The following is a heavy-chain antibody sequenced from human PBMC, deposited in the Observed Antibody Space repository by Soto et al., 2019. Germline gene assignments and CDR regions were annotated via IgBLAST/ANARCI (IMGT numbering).Heavy chain of an antibody. CDR1: GFTFSSYG. CDR2: IWYDGSNK. V-gene: IGHV3-33*01. J-gene: IGHJ6*02. D-gene: IGHD1-26*01. CDR3: ARDLMGSYYYYYGMDV. Sequence: PGGSLRLSCAASGFTFSSYGMHWVRQAPGKGLEWVAVIWYDGSNKYYADSVKGRFTISRDNSKNTLYLQMNSLRAEDTAVYYCARDLMGSYYYYYGMDVWGQGTTVTVSS.